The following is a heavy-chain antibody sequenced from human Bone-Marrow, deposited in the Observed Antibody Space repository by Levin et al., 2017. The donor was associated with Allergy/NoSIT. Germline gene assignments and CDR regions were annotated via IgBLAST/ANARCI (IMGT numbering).Heavy chain of an antibody. Sequence: SVKVSCKASGGTFSNYAITWVRQAPGQGLEWMGAIIPIFATSNYAQKFQGRVTITADESTTTAYMELNSLRSEDTAVYFCARRRGYQNSFYALDVWGQGTTVTVSS. V-gene: IGHV1-69*13. CDR1: GGTFSNYA. CDR3: ARRRGYQNSFYALDV. J-gene: IGHJ6*02. D-gene: IGHD5-18*01. CDR2: IIPIFATS.